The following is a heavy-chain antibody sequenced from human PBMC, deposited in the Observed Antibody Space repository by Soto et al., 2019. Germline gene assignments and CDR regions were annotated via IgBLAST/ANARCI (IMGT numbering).Heavy chain of an antibody. CDR1: GYGFTTYG. CDR3: ARGRYGDY. D-gene: IGHD1-1*01. Sequence: QVHLVQSGAEVKKPGASVKVSCKGSGYGFTTYGITWVRQAPGQGLEWMAWISAHNGNTNYAQKLQGRVTVTRDTSTSPAYMALRSLRSDDTAVYYCARGRYGDYWGQGALVTVSS. J-gene: IGHJ4*02. CDR2: ISAHNGNT. V-gene: IGHV1-18*01.